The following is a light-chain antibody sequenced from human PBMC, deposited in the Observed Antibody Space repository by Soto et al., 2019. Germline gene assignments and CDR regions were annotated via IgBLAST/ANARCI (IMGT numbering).Light chain of an antibody. Sequence: ETVLTQSPATLSLSPGERATLSCRASRSVDKYLAWYQQKPGQAPRLVIYDASTRATGIPARFSGSGSGTDFTLTINSLEHEDFAVYYCQQRLSRPPLTFGGGTKVEI. CDR2: DAS. J-gene: IGKJ4*01. CDR3: QQRLSRPPLT. V-gene: IGKV3-11*01. CDR1: RSVDKY.